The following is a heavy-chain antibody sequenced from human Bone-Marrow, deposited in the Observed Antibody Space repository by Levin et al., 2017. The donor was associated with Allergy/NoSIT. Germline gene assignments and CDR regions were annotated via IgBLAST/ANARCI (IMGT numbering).Heavy chain of an antibody. CDR2: INPNTGST. Sequence: ASVKVSCKASGYTFTSHYMHWVRQAPGQGLEWMGRINPNTGSTNYAQKLQGRVTMTRDTSTSTLYMELSSLRSDDTAVYYCARATYYYDTSGSDAFDTWGQGTMVTVSS. J-gene: IGHJ3*02. CDR3: ARATYYYDTSGSDAFDT. CDR1: GYTFTSHY. D-gene: IGHD3-22*01. V-gene: IGHV1-46*01.